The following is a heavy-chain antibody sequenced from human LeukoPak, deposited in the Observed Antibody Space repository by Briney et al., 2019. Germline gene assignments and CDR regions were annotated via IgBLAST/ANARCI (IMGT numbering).Heavy chain of an antibody. D-gene: IGHD3-10*01. CDR1: GFTFSSYS. CDR2: ISSSSSYI. Sequence: PGGSLRLSCAASGFTFSSYSMNWVRQAPGKGLEWVSSISSSSSYIYYADSVKGRFTISRDNAKNSLYLQMNSLRAEDTAVYYCARELLPVAGIEDYYYYGMDVWGQGTLVTVSS. V-gene: IGHV3-21*01. J-gene: IGHJ6*02. CDR3: ARELLPVAGIEDYYYYGMDV.